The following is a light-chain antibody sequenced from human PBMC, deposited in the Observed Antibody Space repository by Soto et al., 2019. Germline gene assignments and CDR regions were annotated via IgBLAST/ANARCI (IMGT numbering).Light chain of an antibody. CDR1: QSISNY. CDR3: QQSYSTPYT. Sequence: TQSPATLSLSPGERATLSCRASQSISNYLNWYQQKPGKAPKILIYLTSNLQSGVPSRFSGSGSGTDFTLTISSLQPEDFATYYCQQSYSTPYTFGQGTKLEIK. V-gene: IGKV1-39*01. CDR2: LTS. J-gene: IGKJ2*01.